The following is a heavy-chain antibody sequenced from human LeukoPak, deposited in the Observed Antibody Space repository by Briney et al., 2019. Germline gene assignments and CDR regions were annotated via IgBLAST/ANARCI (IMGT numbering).Heavy chain of an antibody. J-gene: IGHJ4*02. Sequence: PVGSLRLSCAASGVTFSSDGMHCGRQAPGKGVEWVAGISYDGSNKYYADSVNGRFTISGAHSKNTMYLQMNSLRAEDTAVYYCAKSDGYSYGAFDYWGQGTLVTVSS. CDR3: AKSDGYSYGAFDY. CDR1: GVTFSSDG. V-gene: IGHV3-30*18. D-gene: IGHD5-18*01. CDR2: ISYDGSNK.